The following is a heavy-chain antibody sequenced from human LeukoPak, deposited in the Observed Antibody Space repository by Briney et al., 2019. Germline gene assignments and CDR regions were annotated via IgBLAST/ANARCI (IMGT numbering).Heavy chain of an antibody. CDR3: ARGSQWELVFYFDY. Sequence: SVKVSCKASGGSFTSYAISWVGQAPGQGREWMGGIMPIFGTGNYAKKFQGRVTITADKSTSTAYMELSSLRSEDTAVYYCARGSQWELVFYFDYWGQGTLVTVSS. J-gene: IGHJ4*02. CDR2: IMPIFGTG. V-gene: IGHV1-69*06. D-gene: IGHD1-26*01. CDR1: GGSFTSYA.